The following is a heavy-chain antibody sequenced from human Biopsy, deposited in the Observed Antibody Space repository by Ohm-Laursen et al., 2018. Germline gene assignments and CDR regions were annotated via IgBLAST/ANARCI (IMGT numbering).Heavy chain of an antibody. CDR1: GYSFTSYY. D-gene: IGHD6-19*01. CDR3: ARNTGWYGDLYYFDY. J-gene: IGHJ4*02. V-gene: IGHV1-46*01. Sequence: ASVKVSCKASGYSFTSYYMYSVRQAPGQGLEWMGMINPSGSTTSYPQIFQGRVTMTRDTSKSTVYMELSSLRSADTAVYFCARNTGWYGDLYYFDYWGQGTLVTVSS. CDR2: INPSGSTT.